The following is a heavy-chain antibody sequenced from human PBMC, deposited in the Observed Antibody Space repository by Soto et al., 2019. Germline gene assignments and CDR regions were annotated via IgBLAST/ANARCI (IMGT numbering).Heavy chain of an antibody. CDR3: AHKGGGDRILDF. J-gene: IGHJ4*02. Sequence: QITLKESGPTLVKPTQTLTLTCTFSGFSLSTNGVGVGWIRQPPGKALEWLALIYWDDSKEYSPSLRSRLTITKDTSKNQVVLTMTTMDPVDTATYYCAHKGGGDRILDFWGQGTLVTVSS. D-gene: IGHD3-16*01. CDR2: IYWDDSK. V-gene: IGHV2-5*02. CDR1: GFSLSTNGVG.